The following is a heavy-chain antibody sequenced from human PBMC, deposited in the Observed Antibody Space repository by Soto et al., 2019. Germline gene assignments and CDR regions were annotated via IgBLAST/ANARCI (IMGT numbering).Heavy chain of an antibody. CDR2: IYYSGST. Sequence: SETLSLTCTVSGGSIISYYWSWIRQPPGKGLEWIGYIYYSGSTNYNPSLKSRVTISVDTSKNQFSLKLSSVTAADTAVYYCAREWTSGNWFDPWGQGTLVTVSS. CDR3: AREWTSGNWFDP. CDR1: GGSIISYY. J-gene: IGHJ5*02. D-gene: IGHD5-12*01. V-gene: IGHV4-59*01.